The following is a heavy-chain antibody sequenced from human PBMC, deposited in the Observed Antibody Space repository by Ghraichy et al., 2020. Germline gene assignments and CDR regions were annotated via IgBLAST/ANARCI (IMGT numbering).Heavy chain of an antibody. CDR3: AVLRRGSFDY. Sequence: ETLSLTCTVSGGSVSSGSYYWSWIRQPPGKGLEWIGYIYYSGSTNYNPSLKSRVTISVDTSKNQFSLKLSSVTAADTAVYYCAVLRRGSFDYWGQGTLVTVSS. D-gene: IGHD3-16*01. CDR1: GGSVSSGSYY. V-gene: IGHV4-61*01. J-gene: IGHJ4*02. CDR2: IYYSGST.